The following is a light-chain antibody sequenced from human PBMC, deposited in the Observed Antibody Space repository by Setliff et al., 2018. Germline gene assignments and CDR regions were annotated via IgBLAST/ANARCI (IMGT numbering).Light chain of an antibody. J-gene: IGLJ1*01. V-gene: IGLV2-14*01. CDR2: EVS. CDR1: SSDVGGYNY. CDR3: SSYTSSSTYV. Sequence: QSALTQPAAVSGSPGQSIAISCAGTSSDVGGYNYVSWYQQHPGKAPKLIIYEVSNRPSGVPDRFSGSKSGNTASLTISGLQAEDEADYYCSSYTSSSTYVFGTGTKV.